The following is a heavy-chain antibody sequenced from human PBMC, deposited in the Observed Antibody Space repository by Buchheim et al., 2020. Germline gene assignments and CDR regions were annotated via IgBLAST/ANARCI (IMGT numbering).Heavy chain of an antibody. CDR2: ISYDGSNK. J-gene: IGHJ4*02. CDR1: GFTFSSYG. CDR3: AKLLWEVADPRLVNDY. V-gene: IGHV3-30*18. Sequence: QVQLVESGGGVVQPGRSLRLSCAASGFTFSSYGMHWVRQAPGKGREWVAVISYDGSNKYYADSVKGRFTISRDNSKNTLYVQMNSLRAEDTDVYYCAKLLWEVADPRLVNDYWGQGTL. D-gene: IGHD6-19*01.